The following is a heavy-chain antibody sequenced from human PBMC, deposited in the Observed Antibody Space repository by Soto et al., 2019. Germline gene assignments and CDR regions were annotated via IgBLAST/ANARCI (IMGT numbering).Heavy chain of an antibody. CDR1: GGSVNGGSYC. D-gene: IGHD4-17*01. CDR3: ARGSRYGDPLAF. J-gene: IGHJ4*02. Sequence: SETLSLTCTVSGGSVNGGSYCWSWIRQPPGKGLEWIGYIYYTGSAVYTPSLKGRLTISVDTSKSQFSLNLNSVTAADTAFYYCARGSRYGDPLAFWGQAPLVTVSS. CDR2: IYYTGSA. V-gene: IGHV4-61*01.